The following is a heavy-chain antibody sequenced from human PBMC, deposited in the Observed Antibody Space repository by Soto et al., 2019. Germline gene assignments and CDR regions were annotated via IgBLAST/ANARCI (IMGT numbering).Heavy chain of an antibody. J-gene: IGHJ3*01. D-gene: IGHD2-8*01. CDR3: ARDVRYCTWCDCRGDPFDV. CDR1: GFSFSSHW. Sequence: EVQLVESGGGLVQPGGSLRLSCAASGFSFSSHWMTWVRQTPGKGLEWVANIRADGNQKYYADSVKGRFTILRDNANNCLSLQMNSLSVGDTAVHYCARDVRYCTWCDCRGDPFDVWGQGTVVTVSS. V-gene: IGHV3-7*01. CDR2: IRADGNQK.